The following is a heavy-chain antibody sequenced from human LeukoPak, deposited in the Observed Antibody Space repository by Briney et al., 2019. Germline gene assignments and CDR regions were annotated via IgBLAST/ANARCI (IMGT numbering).Heavy chain of an antibody. Sequence: SETLSLTCTVSGYSISSGYYWGWIRQPPGKGLEWIGYIYYSGRTNYSGRTNYNPSLKSRVNISVDTSKNHFSLKLSSVTAADTAVYYCARGTITLVRGVDDLPFDYWGQGTLVTVSS. J-gene: IGHJ4*02. CDR1: GYSISSGYY. D-gene: IGHD3-10*01. CDR2: IYYSGRTNYSGRT. V-gene: IGHV4-61*03. CDR3: ARGTITLVRGVDDLPFDY.